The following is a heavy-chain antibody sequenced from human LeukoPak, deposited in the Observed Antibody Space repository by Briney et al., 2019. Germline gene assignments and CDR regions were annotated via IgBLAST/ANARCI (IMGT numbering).Heavy chain of an antibody. CDR3: ARGGSDYGDYGYNWFDP. V-gene: IGHV3-21*01. Sequence: PGGSLRLSCAASGFTFSSYSMNWVRQAPGKGLEWVSSISSSSSYIYYADSVKGRFTISRANAKNSLYLQMNSLRAEDTAVYYCARGGSDYGDYGYNWFDPWGQGTLVTVSS. D-gene: IGHD4-17*01. CDR1: GFTFSSYS. CDR2: ISSSSSYI. J-gene: IGHJ5*02.